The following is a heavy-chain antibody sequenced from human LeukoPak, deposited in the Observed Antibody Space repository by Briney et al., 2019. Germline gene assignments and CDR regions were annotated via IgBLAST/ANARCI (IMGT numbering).Heavy chain of an antibody. D-gene: IGHD6-13*01. CDR3: ASRESSSWYVALGY. Sequence: SVKVSCKASGGTFSSYAISWVRQAPGQGLEWMGGIIPIFGTANYAQKFQGRVTITADKSTSTAYMELSSLRSEDMAVYYCASRESSSWYVALGYWGQGTLVTVSS. V-gene: IGHV1-69*06. J-gene: IGHJ4*02. CDR1: GGTFSSYA. CDR2: IIPIFGTA.